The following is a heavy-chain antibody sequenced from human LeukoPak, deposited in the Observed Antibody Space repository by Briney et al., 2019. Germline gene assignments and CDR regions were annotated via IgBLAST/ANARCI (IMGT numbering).Heavy chain of an antibody. Sequence: GGSLRLSCAASGFTFSKYWMLWVRQAPGKGLESVSRINTDGTVTTYADSVKGRYTVSRDNADYTMFLQMNSVRDEDTAVYYCATKQWLAPPPDSWGQGTPVTVSS. CDR3: ATKQWLAPPPDS. CDR2: INTDGTVT. D-gene: IGHD6-19*01. V-gene: IGHV3-74*01. CDR1: GFTFSKYW. J-gene: IGHJ4*02.